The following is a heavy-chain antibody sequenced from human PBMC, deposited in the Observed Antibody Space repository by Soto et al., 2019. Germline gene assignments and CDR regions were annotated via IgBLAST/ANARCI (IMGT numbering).Heavy chain of an antibody. J-gene: IGHJ4*02. CDR2: INPHSGAT. Sequence: HEHLVQSGAEVKRPGASLKVSCKASGYSFTGYYIHWVRQAPGQGLEWMGWINPHSGATNYAQNCQCRVTLTSDTSISTASMDLTSVTSDDTAVYYCARGEYGTGGYPFPYFDYWGQGTVVIVSS. D-gene: IGHD2-8*02. CDR3: ARGEYGTGGYPFPYFDY. V-gene: IGHV1-2*02. CDR1: GYSFTGYY.